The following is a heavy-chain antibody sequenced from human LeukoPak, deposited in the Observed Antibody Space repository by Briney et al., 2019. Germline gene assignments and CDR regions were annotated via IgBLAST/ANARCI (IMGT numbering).Heavy chain of an antibody. J-gene: IGHJ1*01. Sequence: ASVKVSCKASGYTFTSYGFSWVRQAPGQGLEWMGWISAYNGNTNYAQKLQGRVTMTTDTSTSTAYMELRSLRSDDTAVYYCARAREAADHFQHWGQGTLVTVSS. D-gene: IGHD6-13*01. CDR1: GYTFTSYG. CDR3: ARAREAADHFQH. CDR2: ISAYNGNT. V-gene: IGHV1-18*01.